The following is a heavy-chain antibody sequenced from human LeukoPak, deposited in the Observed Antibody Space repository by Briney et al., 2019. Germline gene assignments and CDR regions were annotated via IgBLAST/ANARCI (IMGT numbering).Heavy chain of an antibody. Sequence: SETLSLTCTVSGGSISSYYWSWIRQPPGKGREWIGYIYYSGSTNYNPALKSPGTISVDTSKHQFSLKLSSVPAADTAVYYCARGLDSNYEESYNWFDPWGQGTLVTVSS. CDR2: IYYSGST. CDR1: GGSISSYY. V-gene: IGHV4-59*01. CDR3: ARGLDSNYEESYNWFDP. D-gene: IGHD4-11*01. J-gene: IGHJ5*02.